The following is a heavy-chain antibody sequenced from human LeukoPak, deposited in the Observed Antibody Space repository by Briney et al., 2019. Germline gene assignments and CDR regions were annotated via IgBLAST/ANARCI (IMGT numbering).Heavy chain of an antibody. CDR1: GFTFSSYS. CDR2: ISSSSSTI. J-gene: IGHJ6*03. D-gene: IGHD2-8*01. V-gene: IGHV3-48*01. Sequence: GGSLRLSCAASGFTFSSYSMNWVRQAPGKGLEWVSYISSSSSTIYYADSVKGRLTISRDNAKNSLYLQINSLRAEDTAVYYCARRQICTNGVCFDVSYYYYYYMDVWGKGTTVTVSS. CDR3: ARRQICTNGVCFDVSYYYYYYMDV.